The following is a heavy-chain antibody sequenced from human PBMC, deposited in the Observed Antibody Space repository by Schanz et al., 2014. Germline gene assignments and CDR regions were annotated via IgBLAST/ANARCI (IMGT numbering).Heavy chain of an antibody. CDR1: GFTFSSYA. D-gene: IGHD4-17*01. CDR2: ISGSGGST. V-gene: IGHV3-23*04. CDR3: ARKMKLGVYGGKGHDSLDI. Sequence: EVQLVESGGGLIQPGGSLRLSCAASGFTFSSYAMSWVRQAPGKGLEWVSAISGSGGSTYYTDSVKGRFTISRDNSKSTLYLQMNSLRAEDTAVYYCARKMKLGVYGGKGHDSLDIWGQGTMVTVSS. J-gene: IGHJ3*02.